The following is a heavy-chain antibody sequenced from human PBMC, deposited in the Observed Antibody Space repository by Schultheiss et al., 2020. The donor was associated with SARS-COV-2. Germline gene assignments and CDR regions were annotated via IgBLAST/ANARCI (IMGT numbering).Heavy chain of an antibody. CDR3: ARMADYGDYWYFDL. CDR2: IHHSGST. Sequence: SETLSLTCAVYGGSFSGYYWSWIRQPPGKGLEWNGEIHHSGSTNYNPSLKSRVTISVDTSKNQFSLKLSSVTAADTAVYYCARMADYGDYWYFDLWGRGTLVTVSS. D-gene: IGHD4-17*01. CDR1: GGSFSGYY. V-gene: IGHV4-34*01. J-gene: IGHJ2*01.